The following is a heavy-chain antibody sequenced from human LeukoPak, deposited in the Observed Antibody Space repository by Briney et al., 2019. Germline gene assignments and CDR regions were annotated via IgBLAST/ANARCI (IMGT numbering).Heavy chain of an antibody. CDR1: GFTFSTYW. CDR2: IKSDGSST. D-gene: IGHD3-22*01. V-gene: IGHV3-74*01. Sequence: GGSLRLSCAASGFTFSTYWMHWVRQAPGKGLVWVSRIKSDGSSTSYADSVKGRLTISRDNAKNTLYLQMNSLRDEDTAVYYCARFYYDSSRGAYWGQGTLVTVSS. J-gene: IGHJ4*02. CDR3: ARFYYDSSRGAY.